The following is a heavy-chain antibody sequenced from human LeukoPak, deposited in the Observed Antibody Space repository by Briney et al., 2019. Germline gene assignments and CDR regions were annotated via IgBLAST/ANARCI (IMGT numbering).Heavy chain of an antibody. CDR3: ARDLKGSYDY. CDR1: GFTVSSNY. J-gene: IGHJ4*02. D-gene: IGHD1-26*01. V-gene: IGHV3-53*04. Sequence: GGSLRLSCAASGFTVSSNYMSWVRQAPGKGLEWVSVIYSGGSTYYADSVKGRFTISRHNSKNTLYLQMNSLRAEDTAVYCCARDLKGSYDYWGQGTLVTVSS. CDR2: IYSGGST.